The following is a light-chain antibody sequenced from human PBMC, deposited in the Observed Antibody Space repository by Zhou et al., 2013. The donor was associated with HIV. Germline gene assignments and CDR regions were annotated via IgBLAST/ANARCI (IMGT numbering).Light chain of an antibody. CDR2: DAS. CDR3: QQFQNYPLT. Sequence: DIQMTQSPSSLSASVGDRVTITCQASQDISNYLNWYQQKPGKAPKLLIYDASSLETGVPSRFSGSGSGTDFTLTISSLQPEDFATYYCQQFQNYPLTFGPGTTVDI. CDR1: QDISNY. J-gene: IGKJ3*01. V-gene: IGKV1-33*01.